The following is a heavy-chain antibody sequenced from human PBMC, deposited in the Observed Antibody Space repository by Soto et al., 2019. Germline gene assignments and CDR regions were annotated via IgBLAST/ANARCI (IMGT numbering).Heavy chain of an antibody. Sequence: QVQLQESGPGLVEPSETLSLTCSVSGAAISSSYWSWIRQPPGKELEWIGYIYYTGNAKYNPSLASRDTIFVDTSKNQYALRQTSVTAAATAVYDCARGVYDSSCFSNPFDIWGPGTMVTVSS. J-gene: IGHJ3*02. CDR2: IYYTGNA. V-gene: IGHV4-59*01. CDR1: GAAISSSY. D-gene: IGHD3-22*01. CDR3: ARGVYDSSCFSNPFDI.